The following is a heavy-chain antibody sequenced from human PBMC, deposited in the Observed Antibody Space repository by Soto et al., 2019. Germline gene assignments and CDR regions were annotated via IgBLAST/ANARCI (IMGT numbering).Heavy chain of an antibody. J-gene: IGHJ4*02. V-gene: IGHV3-64*01. CDR2: ISSNGGNT. CDR3: AREGGYSSGWYDY. D-gene: IGHD6-19*01. Sequence: EVQLVESGGGLVQPGGSLRLSCAASGFTFSSYAMHWVRQAPGKGLEYVSAISSNGGNTYYANSVKGRFTISRDTSKNTLYLQMGSLRAEDMAVYYCAREGGYSSGWYDYWGQGTLFTVSS. CDR1: GFTFSSYA.